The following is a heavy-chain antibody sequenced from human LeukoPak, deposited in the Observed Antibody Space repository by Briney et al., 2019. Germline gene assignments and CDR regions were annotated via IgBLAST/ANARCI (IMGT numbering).Heavy chain of an antibody. CDR2: INHSGST. Sequence: SETLSLTCAVYGGSFSGYYWSLIRQPPGKGLEWIGEINHSGSTNYNPSLKSRVTISVDTSKNQFSLKLSSVTAADTAVYYCARCSSGWRGYWGQGTLVTVSS. CDR1: GGSFSGYY. J-gene: IGHJ4*02. CDR3: ARCSSGWRGY. D-gene: IGHD2-15*01. V-gene: IGHV4-34*01.